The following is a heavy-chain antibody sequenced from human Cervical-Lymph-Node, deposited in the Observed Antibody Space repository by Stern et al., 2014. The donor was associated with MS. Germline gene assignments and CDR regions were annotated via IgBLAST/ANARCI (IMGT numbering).Heavy chain of an antibody. CDR2: IGSSGSHI. Sequence: EVQLEESGGGLVKPGGSLRLSCAASGFSFSSYSMNWVRQTPGKGLEWVSSIGSSGSHIYYADSVKCRFTISRDNANNLLYLQMNSLRVEDTAVYYCATVGRGATRDDVFDIWGQGTMVTVSS. CDR1: GFSFSSYS. J-gene: IGHJ3*02. V-gene: IGHV3-21*01. D-gene: IGHD2-15*01. CDR3: ATVGRGATRDDVFDI.